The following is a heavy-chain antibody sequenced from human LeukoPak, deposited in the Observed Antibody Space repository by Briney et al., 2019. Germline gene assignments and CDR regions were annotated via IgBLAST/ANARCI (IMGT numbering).Heavy chain of an antibody. D-gene: IGHD3-16*01. CDR1: GGTFSSYA. Sequence: SVKVSCKATGGTFSSYAFSWVRQTPGQGLEWMGEIIPTYGTVNYAQKLQGRLTISADISTSTAYMELSSLRSEDTAVYYCARGIMITFGGVTDPLDFWGQGTLVSVSA. CDR3: ARGIMITFGGVTDPLDF. J-gene: IGHJ4*02. CDR2: IIPTYGTV. V-gene: IGHV1-69*06.